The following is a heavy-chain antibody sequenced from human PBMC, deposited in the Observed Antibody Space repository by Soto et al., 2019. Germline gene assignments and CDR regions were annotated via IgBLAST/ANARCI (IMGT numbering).Heavy chain of an antibody. D-gene: IGHD6-13*01. J-gene: IGHJ4*02. CDR3: ARGLAAPGTPGPVYFDY. CDR1: VFTFSGFD. CDR2: IGTAGDT. V-gene: IGHV3-13*01. Sequence: VGSLRLSCESSVFTFSGFDMHWVRQATGKGLEWVSTIGTAGDTYYAVSVKGRFTISRDNAKNSLSLQMNSLRAGDTAVYYCARGLAAPGTPGPVYFDYWGQGTLVNVSS.